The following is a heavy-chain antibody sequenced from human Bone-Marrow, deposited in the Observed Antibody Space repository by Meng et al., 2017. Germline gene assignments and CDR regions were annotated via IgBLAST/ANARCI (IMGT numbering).Heavy chain of an antibody. Sequence: QVQVVQSVAELKKPGAAVKVSFKASGYTFTSYGMNWVRQAPGQGLEWMGWFNTNTGNPTYAQGFTGRFVFSLDTSVSTAYLQIGSLKAEDTAVYYCARVVRDSSGSSRLNYWGQGTLVTVSS. CDR2: FNTNTGNP. CDR1: GYTFTSYG. V-gene: IGHV7-4-1*01. CDR3: ARVVRDSSGSSRLNY. D-gene: IGHD3-22*01. J-gene: IGHJ4*02.